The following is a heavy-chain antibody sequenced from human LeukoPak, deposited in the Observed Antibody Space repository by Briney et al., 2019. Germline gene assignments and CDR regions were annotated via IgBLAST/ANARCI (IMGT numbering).Heavy chain of an antibody. CDR1: GGPFSGYY. CDR2: INHSGST. Sequence: PSETLSLTCAVYGGPFSGYYWSWIRQPPGKGLEWIGEINHSGSTNYNPSLKSRVTISVDTSKNQFSLKLSSVTAADTAVYYCASGAIQSVVDYWGQGTLVTVSS. D-gene: IGHD2-15*01. CDR3: ASGAIQSVVDY. V-gene: IGHV4-34*01. J-gene: IGHJ4*02.